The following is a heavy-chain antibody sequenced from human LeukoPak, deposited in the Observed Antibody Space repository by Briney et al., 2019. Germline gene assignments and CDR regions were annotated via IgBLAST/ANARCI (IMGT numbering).Heavy chain of an antibody. CDR1: GGSISSYY. V-gene: IGHV4-59*12. CDR3: ARDRSSGLYYYYGMDV. D-gene: IGHD6-19*01. J-gene: IGHJ6*02. CDR2: IYYSGST. Sequence: SETLFLTCTVSGGSISSYYWSWIRQPPGKGLEWIGYIYYSGSTNYNPSLKSRVTISVDTSKNQFSLKLSSVTAADTAVYYCARDRSSGLYYYYGMDVWGQGTTVTVSS.